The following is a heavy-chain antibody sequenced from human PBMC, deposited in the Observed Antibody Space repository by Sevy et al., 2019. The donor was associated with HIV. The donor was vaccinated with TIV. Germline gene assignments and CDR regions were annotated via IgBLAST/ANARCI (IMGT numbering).Heavy chain of an antibody. J-gene: IGHJ4*02. V-gene: IGHV1-18*01. CDR1: GYTFRSYG. CDR2: ISPYTGDT. CDR3: ARDKPQGVVVLAGGMWGGVDY. Sequence: ASVKVSCKASGYTFRSYGISWVRQAPGQGLEWMGWISPYTGDTDFAQKVQGRISMTSDTSTSTAYMELRSLRSDETAVYYGARDKPQGVVVLAGGMWGGVDYWGQGTLVTVSS. D-gene: IGHD2-2*01.